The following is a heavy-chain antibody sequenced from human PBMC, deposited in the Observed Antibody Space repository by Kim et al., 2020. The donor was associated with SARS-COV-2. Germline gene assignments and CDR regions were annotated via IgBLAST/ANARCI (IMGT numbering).Heavy chain of an antibody. D-gene: IGHD2-8*01. CDR1: GYTFTSYG. Sequence: ASVKVSCKASGYTFTSYGISWVRQAPGQGLEWMGWISAYNGNTNYAQKLQGRVTMTTHTSTSTAYMELRSLRSDDTAVYYCARSVLMVYAAQFYYYGMDVWGQGTTVTVSS. CDR2: ISAYNGNT. V-gene: IGHV1-18*01. J-gene: IGHJ6*02. CDR3: ARSVLMVYAAQFYYYGMDV.